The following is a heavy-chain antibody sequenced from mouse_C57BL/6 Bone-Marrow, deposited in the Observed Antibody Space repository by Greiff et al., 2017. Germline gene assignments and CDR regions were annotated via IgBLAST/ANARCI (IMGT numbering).Heavy chain of an antibody. Sequence: EVHLVESGGGLVKPGGSLKLSCAASGFTFSSYTMSWVRQTPEKRLEWVATISGGGGNTYYPDSVKGRFTISRDNAKNTLYLQMSSQRAEVTALYDCARHCYDYDGYFDYWGQGTTLTVSA. CDR2: ISGGGGNT. CDR1: GFTFSSYT. J-gene: IGHJ2*01. CDR3: ARHCYDYDGYFDY. D-gene: IGHD2-4*01. V-gene: IGHV5-9*01.